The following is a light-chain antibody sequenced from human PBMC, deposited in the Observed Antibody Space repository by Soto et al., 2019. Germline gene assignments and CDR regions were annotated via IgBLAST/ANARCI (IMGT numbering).Light chain of an antibody. CDR1: QSVSSN. V-gene: IGKV3-15*01. J-gene: IGKJ1*01. CDR3: QQYNNWPRT. Sequence: EIVMTQSPATLSVSPGERATLSCRASQSVSSNLAWYQQKPGQPPRLLIYGASTRATGIPARFRGSGSGTEFTLNISSLQSDDFAVSYCQQYNNWPRTFGKGTKVEIK. CDR2: GAS.